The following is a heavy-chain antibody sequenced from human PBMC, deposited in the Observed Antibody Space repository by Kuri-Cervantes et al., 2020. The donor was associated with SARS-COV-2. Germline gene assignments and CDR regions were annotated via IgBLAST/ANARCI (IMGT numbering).Heavy chain of an antibody. J-gene: IGHJ4*02. CDR2: IDWDDDK. V-gene: IGHV2-70*04. CDR1: GFSLSSSGVR. Sequence: SGPTLVKPTQTLTLTCTLSGFSLSSSGVRVSWIRQPPGKALEWLARIDWDDDKFYNTSLKTRLTIYKDTSRNQVVLTMTNMDPVDTATYYCARARSGFNHFDSWGQGYLVTVSS. D-gene: IGHD6-19*01. CDR3: ARARSGFNHFDS.